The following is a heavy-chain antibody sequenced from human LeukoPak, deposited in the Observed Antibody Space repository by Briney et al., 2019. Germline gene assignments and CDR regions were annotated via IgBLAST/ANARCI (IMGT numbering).Heavy chain of an antibody. CDR3: ARDLPTGTYRAYFDN. CDR1: GFIFSNYE. Sequence: PGGSLRLSCAGSGFIFSNYEMNWVHQAPGKGLEWVSYISSTGGDIYYADSVKGRFTISRDNAEKSVYLQMNSLRAEDTAVYYCARDLPTGTYRAYFDNWGQGTLVTVSS. CDR2: ISSTGGDI. J-gene: IGHJ4*02. D-gene: IGHD1-26*01. V-gene: IGHV3-48*03.